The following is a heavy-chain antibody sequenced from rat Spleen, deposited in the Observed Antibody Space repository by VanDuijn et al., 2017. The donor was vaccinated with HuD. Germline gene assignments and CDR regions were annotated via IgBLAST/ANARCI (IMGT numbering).Heavy chain of an antibody. CDR3: ARPPTYGGYNNYFGY. CDR2: ITNSGGRT. D-gene: IGHD3-4*01. Sequence: EVQLVESGGGPVQPGRSLKLSCAASGFTFSSFSMAWMRQAPKKGLACVASITNSGGRTDYLDSVKGRFSISRVNAKISLYLQMNSLKSEDPATYYCARPPTYGGYNNYFGYWGQGVMVTVSS. V-gene: IGHV5-46*01. CDR1: GFTFSSFS. J-gene: IGHJ2*01.